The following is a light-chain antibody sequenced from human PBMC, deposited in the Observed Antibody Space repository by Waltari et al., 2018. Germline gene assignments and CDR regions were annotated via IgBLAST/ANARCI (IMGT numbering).Light chain of an antibody. J-gene: IGKJ1*01. V-gene: IGKV3-20*01. Sequence: EIVLTQSPGTLSLSPGERATLSCRASQSVSSSYLAWYQQKPGQASRLLSYGASSRATGITDRLSGSGSGTDFTLTIRRLEPEDFAVYYCQQYGSSPWTFGQGTKVEIK. CDR2: GAS. CDR3: QQYGSSPWT. CDR1: QSVSSSY.